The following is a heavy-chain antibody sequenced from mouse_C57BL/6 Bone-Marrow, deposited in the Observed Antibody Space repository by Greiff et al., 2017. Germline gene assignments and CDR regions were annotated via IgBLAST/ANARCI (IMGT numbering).Heavy chain of an antibody. Sequence: EVKLMESGGGLVQPGGSLSLSCAASGFTFTDYYMSWVRQPPGKALEWLGFIRNKANGYTTEYSASVKGRFTISRANSQSILYRQMNALRSEDRSTYYCARFDYYGSSDGYWYFDVWGTGTTVTVSS. J-gene: IGHJ1*03. CDR1: GFTFTDYY. CDR2: IRNKANGYTT. V-gene: IGHV7-3*01. CDR3: ARFDYYGSSDGYWYFDV. D-gene: IGHD1-1*01.